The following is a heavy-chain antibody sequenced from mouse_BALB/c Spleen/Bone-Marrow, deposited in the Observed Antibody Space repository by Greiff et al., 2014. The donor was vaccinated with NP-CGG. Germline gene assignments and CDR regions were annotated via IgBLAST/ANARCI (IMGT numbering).Heavy chain of an antibody. CDR3: ARRDGKYAFAY. Sequence: QVQLQQSGAELVKPGASVKLSCKASGYTFTTYWMQWVKQRPGQGLEWIGEINPSNGRTNYNEKFKRKATLTVDKSSSTAYMQLSSLTSEDSAVYYCARRDGKYAFAYWGQGTLVTVSA. D-gene: IGHD2-1*01. CDR1: GYTFTTYW. V-gene: IGHV1S81*02. CDR2: INPSNGRT. J-gene: IGHJ3*01.